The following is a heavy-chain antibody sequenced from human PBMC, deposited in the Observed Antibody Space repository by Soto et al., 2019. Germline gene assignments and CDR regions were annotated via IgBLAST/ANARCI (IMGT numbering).Heavy chain of an antibody. J-gene: IGHJ4*02. V-gene: IGHV4-61*01. CDR3: ARAPAPLYSSPCCLFFDY. CDR1: GGSVGSGSYY. CDR2: IYYSGST. Sequence: SETLSLTCTVSGGSVGSGSYYWSWIRQPPGKGLEWIGYIYYSGSTNYNPSLKSRVTISVDTSKNQFSLKLSSVTAADTAVYYCARAPAPLYSSPCCLFFDYWGQGTLVTVSS. D-gene: IGHD6-13*01.